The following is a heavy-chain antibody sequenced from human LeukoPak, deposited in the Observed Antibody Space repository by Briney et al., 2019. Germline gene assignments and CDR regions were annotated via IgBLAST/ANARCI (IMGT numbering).Heavy chain of an antibody. Sequence: GASVKVSCKASGYTFTGYYMHWVRQAPGQGLEWMGWINPNSGGTNYAQKFQGRVTMTRDTSISTAYMELSRLRSDDTAVYYCARNGATMVRGVITAPTPYDYWGQGTLVTVSS. V-gene: IGHV1-2*02. CDR3: ARNGATMVRGVITAPTPYDY. CDR2: INPNSGGT. CDR1: GYTFTGYY. D-gene: IGHD3-10*01. J-gene: IGHJ4*02.